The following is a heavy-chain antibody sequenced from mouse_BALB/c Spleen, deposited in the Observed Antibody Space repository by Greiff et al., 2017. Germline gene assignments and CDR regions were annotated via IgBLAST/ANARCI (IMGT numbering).Heavy chain of an antibody. CDR3: ARQGGYDYDGNYAMDY. CDR1: GYTFTSYV. Sequence: EVQLQQSGPELVKPGASVKMSCKASGYTFTSYVMHWVKQKPGQGLEWIGYINPYNDGTKYNEKFKGKATLTSDKSSSTAYMELSSLTSEDSAVYYCARQGGYDYDGNYAMDYWGQGTSVTVSS. D-gene: IGHD2-4*01. V-gene: IGHV1-14*01. J-gene: IGHJ4*01. CDR2: INPYNDGT.